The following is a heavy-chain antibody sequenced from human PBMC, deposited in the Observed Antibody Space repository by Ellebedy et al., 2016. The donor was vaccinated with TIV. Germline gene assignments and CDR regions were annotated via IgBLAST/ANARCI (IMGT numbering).Heavy chain of an antibody. D-gene: IGHD3-22*01. CDR1: GFTFSSYN. Sequence: GESLKISCAASGFTFSSYNMNWVRQAPGKGLEWVSYISDTTGAIWYADSVKGRFTISRDNAKNSLYLQMNSLRAEDTAVYYCARAPRQNSGYQEYFQHWGQGTLVTVSS. V-gene: IGHV3-48*01. CDR2: ISDTTGAI. CDR3: ARAPRQNSGYQEYFQH. J-gene: IGHJ1*01.